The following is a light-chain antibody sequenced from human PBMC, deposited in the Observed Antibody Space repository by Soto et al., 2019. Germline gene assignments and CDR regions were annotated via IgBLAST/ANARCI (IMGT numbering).Light chain of an antibody. J-gene: IGKJ1*01. CDR1: QSVSSSY. CDR3: QQYGSSHPFT. V-gene: IGKV3-20*01. Sequence: IVFTQSPGTLSLSPGERVTLSWRASQSVSSSYLAWYQQKPGQAPRLIIYGASSRATGIPDRFGGSGSGTDFTLTISRLEPEDFAVYYCQQYGSSHPFTFGQGTKVDI. CDR2: GAS.